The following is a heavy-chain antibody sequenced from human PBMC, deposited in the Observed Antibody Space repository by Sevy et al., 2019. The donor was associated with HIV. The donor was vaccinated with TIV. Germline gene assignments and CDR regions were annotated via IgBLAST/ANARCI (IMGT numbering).Heavy chain of an antibody. Sequence: SETLSLTCTVSGASISSSYWGWIRQPAGKGLEWIGRMYISGSMNYNPSLKSRVTMPVDTSKNQFSLRLTSVTAADTAVYFCAREADYGSSSFDYWGQGTLVTVSS. V-gene: IGHV4-4*07. CDR2: MYISGSM. CDR1: GASISSSY. D-gene: IGHD6-6*01. CDR3: AREADYGSSSFDY. J-gene: IGHJ4*02.